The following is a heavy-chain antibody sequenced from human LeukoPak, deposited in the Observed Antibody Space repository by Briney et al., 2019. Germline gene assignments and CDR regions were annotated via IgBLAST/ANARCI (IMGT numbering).Heavy chain of an antibody. CDR2: IGGSGGST. J-gene: IGHJ4*02. Sequence: TGGSLRLSCAASGFTFSSYAMSWVRQAPGKGLEWVSAIGGSGGSTYYADSVKGRFTISRDNSRNTLYLQMNSLRAEDTAVYYCAKEGGSSWYYFDYWGQGILVTVSS. CDR1: GFTFSSYA. V-gene: IGHV3-23*01. CDR3: AKEGGSSWYYFDY. D-gene: IGHD6-13*01.